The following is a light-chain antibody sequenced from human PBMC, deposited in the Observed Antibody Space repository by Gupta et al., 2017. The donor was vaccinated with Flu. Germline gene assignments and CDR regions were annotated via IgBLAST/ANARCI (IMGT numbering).Light chain of an antibody. CDR3: SSYASSGAL. J-gene: IGLJ2*01. CDR2: DVS. V-gene: IGLV2-14*03. Sequence: VSWYQQLPGKAPKLMMYDVSSRPAGVSDRFSGFKSGDTASLTISGLQAEDEANYYCSSYASSGALFGEGTKVTVL.